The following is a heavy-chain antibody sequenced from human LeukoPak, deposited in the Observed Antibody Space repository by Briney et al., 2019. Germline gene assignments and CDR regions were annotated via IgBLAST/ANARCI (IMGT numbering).Heavy chain of an antibody. CDR3: ARCGGGGDCPY. D-gene: IGHD2-21*01. J-gene: IGHJ4*02. V-gene: IGHV4-39*07. Sequence: SSETLSLTCTVSGGSISSSSYYWGWIRQPPGKGLEWIGSIYYSGSTYYNPSLKSRVTISVDTSKNQFSLKLSSVTAADTAVYYCARCGGGGDCPYWGQGTLVTVSS. CDR2: IYYSGST. CDR1: GGSISSSSYY.